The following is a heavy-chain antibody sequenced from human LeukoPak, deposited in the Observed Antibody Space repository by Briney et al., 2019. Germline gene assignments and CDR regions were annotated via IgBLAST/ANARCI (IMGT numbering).Heavy chain of an antibody. D-gene: IGHD4-17*01. J-gene: IGHJ6*02. CDR1: GYTFTSYD. CDR3: ARDPAAYGDYVSYYGMDV. Sequence: ASVKVSCKASGYTFTSYDINWVRQAPGQGLEWMGRIIPILGIANYAQKFQGRVTITADKSTSTAYMELSSLRSEDTAVYYCARDPAAYGDYVSYYGMDVWGQGTTVTVSS. CDR2: IIPILGIA. V-gene: IGHV1-69*04.